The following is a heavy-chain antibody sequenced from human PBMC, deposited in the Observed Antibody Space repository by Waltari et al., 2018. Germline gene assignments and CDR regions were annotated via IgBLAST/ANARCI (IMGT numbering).Heavy chain of an antibody. CDR1: GFTLSCCG. J-gene: IGHJ4*02. D-gene: IGHD6-19*01. Sequence: EVQLVESGGGLVQPGGSLRLPCAASGFTLSCCGLSWVRQAPGKGLEWVSGITPGGAPYYADFVWGRFTISRDNSNNMLFLQMNSLRVDDTAIYYCAKEIPYSNGWLHIDSWGQGTLVSVPS. CDR2: ITPGGAP. CDR3: AKEIPYSNGWLHIDS. V-gene: IGHV3-23*04.